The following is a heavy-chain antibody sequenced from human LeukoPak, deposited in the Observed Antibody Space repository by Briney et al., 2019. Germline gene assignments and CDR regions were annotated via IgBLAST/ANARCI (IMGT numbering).Heavy chain of an antibody. CDR3: TRDQTPYY. CDR1: GFTLSDHY. Sequence: GGSLILSCAASGFTLSDHYIDWVRQAPEKGLEWVGRTGNKADSYTTEFAASVKGRFTISRDDSTNSLYLHMNSLKTADTAVYHCTRDQTPYYWGQGTLVTVSS. CDR2: TGNKADSYTT. V-gene: IGHV3-72*01. J-gene: IGHJ4*02.